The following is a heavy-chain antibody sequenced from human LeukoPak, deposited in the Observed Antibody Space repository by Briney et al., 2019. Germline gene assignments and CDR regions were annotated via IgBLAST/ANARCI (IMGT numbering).Heavy chain of an antibody. CDR1: GFTLSSLG. V-gene: IGHV3-30*18. CDR2: ISYDGSVI. D-gene: IGHD3-10*01. J-gene: IGHJ4*02. Sequence: GRSLRLSCAASGFTLSSLGMHWVRQAPGRGLEWMTVISYDGSVIYNADSVKGRFTISRENSKNTLYLQMDSLRADDTVVYYCAKERSFGPRDFDYWGQGNLVTVSS. CDR3: AKERSFGPRDFDY.